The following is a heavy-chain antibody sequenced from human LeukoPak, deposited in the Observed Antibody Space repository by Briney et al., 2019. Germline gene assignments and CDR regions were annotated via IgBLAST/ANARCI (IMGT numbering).Heavy chain of an antibody. D-gene: IGHD3-10*01. J-gene: IGHJ4*02. CDR1: GYSFTSYW. V-gene: IGHV5-51*01. Sequence: GESLKISCKGSGYSFTSYWIGWVRQMPGKGLEWMGIIYPGDSDTRYSPSFQGQVTISADKSISTAYLQWSSLRASDTAMYYCARRQDYYGSGSYYNYWGQGTLVTVSS. CDR2: IYPGDSDT. CDR3: ARRQDYYGSGSYYNY.